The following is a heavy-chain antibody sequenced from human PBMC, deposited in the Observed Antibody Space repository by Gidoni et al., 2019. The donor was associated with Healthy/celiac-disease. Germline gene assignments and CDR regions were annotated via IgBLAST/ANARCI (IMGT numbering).Heavy chain of an antibody. Sequence: EVQLVESGGVVVQPGGSLRLSGAASGFTFDDYTMHWVRQAPGKGLEWVSLISWDGGSTYYADSVKGRFTISRDNSKNSLYLQMNSLRTEDTALYYCAKDRACSGGSCYFGFDYWGQGTLVTVSS. CDR1: GFTFDDYT. V-gene: IGHV3-43*01. J-gene: IGHJ4*02. CDR2: ISWDGGST. CDR3: AKDRACSGGSCYFGFDY. D-gene: IGHD2-15*01.